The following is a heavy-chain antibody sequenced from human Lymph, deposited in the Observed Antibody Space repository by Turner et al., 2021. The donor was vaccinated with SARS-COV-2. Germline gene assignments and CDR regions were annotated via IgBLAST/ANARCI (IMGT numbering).Heavy chain of an antibody. V-gene: IGHV3-30-3*01. J-gene: IGHJ2*01. CDR3: ARDLGGYFDL. CDR2: ISHDGSNK. Sequence: QVQLVESGGGVVQPGRSLRLSCAASTFTFSTYAMGWVRQGTGKGLEWVALISHDGSNKDYADSVKGRFTNSRDNSKNTLYLQMNSLRSEATAVYYCARDLGGYFDLWGRGTLVTVSS. D-gene: IGHD3-16*01. CDR1: TFTFSTYA.